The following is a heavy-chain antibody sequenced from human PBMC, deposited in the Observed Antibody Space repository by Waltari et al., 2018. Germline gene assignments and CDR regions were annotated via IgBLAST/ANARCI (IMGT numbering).Heavy chain of an antibody. D-gene: IGHD1-26*01. CDR1: GYSFTTYY. CDR2: TNPNTGAT. V-gene: IGHV1-2*02. J-gene: IGHJ6*02. CDR3: ARDGLTFGSGNRSHFYSGMGV. Sequence: QVQLMQSGAEVKKPGASLKVSCKASGYSFTTYYIHWVRQAPGQGLQWIGWTNPNTGATDYAQRFRGRVTVTRDTSINTVYLHLSDLRPDDTAIYYCARDGLTFGSGNRSHFYSGMGVWGQGTTVVVSS.